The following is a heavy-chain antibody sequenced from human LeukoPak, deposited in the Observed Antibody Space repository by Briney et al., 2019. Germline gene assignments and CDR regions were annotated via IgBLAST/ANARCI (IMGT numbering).Heavy chain of an antibody. J-gene: IGHJ5*02. V-gene: IGHV3-7*01. CDR1: GFTFSSYE. D-gene: IGHD5-18*01. CDR3: AKFSGYSYGGWFDQ. Sequence: GGSLRLSCAASGFTFSSYEMTWVRQAPGKGLEWVANIKQDGTKKYYVDSVRGRFTISRDNANNSVYLQMNSLRAEDTAVYYCAKFSGYSYGGWFDQWGPGTLVTVSS. CDR2: IKQDGTKK.